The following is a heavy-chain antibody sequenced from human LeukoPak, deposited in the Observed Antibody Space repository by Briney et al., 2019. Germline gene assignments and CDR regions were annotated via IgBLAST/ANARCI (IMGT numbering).Heavy chain of an antibody. CDR2: IRSKAYGGTT. Sequence: GGSLRLSCTASGFTFGDYAMSWVRQAPGKGLEWVGFIRSKAYGGTTEYAASVKGRFTISRDDSKSIAYLQMNSLKTEDTAVYYCTRVVRSGYYHRKFDYWGQGTLVTVSS. J-gene: IGHJ4*02. D-gene: IGHD3-22*01. CDR1: GFTFGDYA. CDR3: TRVVRSGYYHRKFDY. V-gene: IGHV3-49*04.